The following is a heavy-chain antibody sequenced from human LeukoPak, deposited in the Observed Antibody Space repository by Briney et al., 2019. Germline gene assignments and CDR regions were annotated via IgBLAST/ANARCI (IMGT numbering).Heavy chain of an antibody. Sequence: ASVKVSCKASGYTFTSYYMHWVRQAPGQGLEWMGIINPSGGSTSYAQKFQGRVTMTRDTSTSTVYMELSSLRSEDTAVYYCARDFDPSPYSSFNFDYWGQGTLVTVSS. CDR3: ARDFDPSPYSSFNFDY. CDR2: INPSGGST. J-gene: IGHJ4*02. V-gene: IGHV1-46*01. CDR1: GYTFTSYY. D-gene: IGHD6-6*01.